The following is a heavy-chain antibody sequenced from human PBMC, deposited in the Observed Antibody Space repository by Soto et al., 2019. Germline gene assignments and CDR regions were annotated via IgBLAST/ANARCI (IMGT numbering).Heavy chain of an antibody. CDR3: ARDLDLNWNYGGDYYYGMDV. Sequence: GGSLRLSCAASGFTFSSYSMNWVRQAPGKGLEWVSSISSSSSYIYYADSVKGRFTISRDNAKNSLYLQMNSLRAEDTAVYYCARDLDLNWNYGGDYYYGMDVWGQGTTVTVSS. CDR2: ISSSSSYI. CDR1: GFTFSSYS. D-gene: IGHD1-7*01. V-gene: IGHV3-21*01. J-gene: IGHJ6*02.